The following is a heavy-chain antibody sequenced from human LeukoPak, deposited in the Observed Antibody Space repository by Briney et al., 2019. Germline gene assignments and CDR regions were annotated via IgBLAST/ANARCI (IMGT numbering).Heavy chain of an antibody. CDR3: TKDPPLTGGVYSAY. D-gene: IGHD7-27*01. Sequence: GGSRRLSCAVSGIIFSDDWMNWVRQAPGKGLEWVGRIKSKVDGGTIDYAAPVKGRFTISRDDSKNILYLQMNSLKTEDTAVYYCTKDPPLTGGVYSAYWGQGTLVTVSS. V-gene: IGHV3-15*07. CDR1: GIIFSDDW. CDR2: IKSKVDGGTI. J-gene: IGHJ4*02.